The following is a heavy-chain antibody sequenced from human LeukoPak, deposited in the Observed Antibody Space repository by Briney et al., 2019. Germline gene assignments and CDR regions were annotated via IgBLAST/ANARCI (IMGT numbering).Heavy chain of an antibody. CDR2: INHGGST. CDR1: DGSFSDYY. D-gene: IGHD2-2*01. Sequence: SETLSLTCAVYDGSFSDYYCSWIRQPPGKGLEWIGEINHGGSTNYNPSLKSRVTISVDTSKNQFSLKLSSVTAADTAMYYCAYSSNYQQQWGQGTLVTVSS. V-gene: IGHV4-34*01. J-gene: IGHJ1*01. CDR3: AYSSNYQQQ.